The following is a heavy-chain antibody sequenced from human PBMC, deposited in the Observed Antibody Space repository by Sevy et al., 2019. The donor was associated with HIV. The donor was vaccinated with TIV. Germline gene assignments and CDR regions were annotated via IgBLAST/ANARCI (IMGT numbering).Heavy chain of an antibody. Sequence: GGSLRLSCAASGFTFSSYWMSWVRQAAGKGLEWLATINLDGSETFYVDSVKGRFTISRHNPRKSVYLQMTSLSAEDTAVYYCARLFYGSADYWGQGTLVTVSS. J-gene: IGHJ4*02. CDR2: INLDGSET. V-gene: IGHV3-7*01. CDR3: ARLFYGSADY. D-gene: IGHD3-10*01. CDR1: GFTFSSYW.